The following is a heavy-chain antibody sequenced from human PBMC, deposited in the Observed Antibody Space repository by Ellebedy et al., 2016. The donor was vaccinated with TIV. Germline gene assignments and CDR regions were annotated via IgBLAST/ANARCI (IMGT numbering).Heavy chain of an antibody. J-gene: IGHJ6*02. Sequence: SETLSLTXTVSGDSISSGSYYWSWIRQPPGKGLEWIGEINHSGSTNYNPSLKSRVTISVDTSKNQFSLKLSSVTAADTAVYYCARDVPYGDYAALGGYGMDVWGQGTTVTVSS. CDR3: ARDVPYGDYAALGGYGMDV. D-gene: IGHD4-17*01. CDR1: GDSISSGSYY. V-gene: IGHV4-39*07. CDR2: INHSGST.